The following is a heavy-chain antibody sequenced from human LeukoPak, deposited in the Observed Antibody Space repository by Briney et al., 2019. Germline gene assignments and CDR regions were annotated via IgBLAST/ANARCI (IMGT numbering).Heavy chain of an antibody. CDR1: GFTFSSYG. J-gene: IGHJ4*02. Sequence: PGGSLRLSCAASGFTFSSYGMSWVRQAPGKGLEWVSSISSSSSYIYYADSVKGRFTISRDNAKNSLYLQMNSLRAEDTAVYYCARDRGYCSSTSCYGLLDYWGQGTLVTVSS. V-gene: IGHV3-21*01. D-gene: IGHD2-2*01. CDR3: ARDRGYCSSTSCYGLLDY. CDR2: ISSSSSYI.